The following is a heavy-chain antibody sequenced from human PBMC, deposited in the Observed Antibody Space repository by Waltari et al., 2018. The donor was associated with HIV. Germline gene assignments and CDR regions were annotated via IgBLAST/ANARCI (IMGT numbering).Heavy chain of an antibody. Sequence: EVQLVESGGGLVQPGGSLRLSCAASGFTFSSYWMTWVRQAPGKGLEWVANIKQDRSEKYCADSVKGRCTISRDYAKNSLYLQMNSLRAEDTAVYYCASLYCSGGSCYDYWGQGTLVTVSS. CDR3: ASLYCSGGSCYDY. CDR1: GFTFSSYW. D-gene: IGHD2-15*01. V-gene: IGHV3-7*01. J-gene: IGHJ4*02. CDR2: IKQDRSEK.